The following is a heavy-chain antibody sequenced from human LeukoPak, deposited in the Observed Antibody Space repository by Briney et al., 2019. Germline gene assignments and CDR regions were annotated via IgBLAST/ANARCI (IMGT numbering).Heavy chain of an antibody. CDR2: IKPDGSEE. Sequence: GGSLRLSCAASGFTISSYWMTWVRQAPGKGLEWVANIKPDGSEEYYVDSVKGRFTISRDNAKNSLYLQMNSLRAEDTAVYYCATNMGATMRADYWGQGTLVTVSS. D-gene: IGHD1-26*01. V-gene: IGHV3-7*01. J-gene: IGHJ4*02. CDR3: ATNMGATMRADY. CDR1: GFTISSYW.